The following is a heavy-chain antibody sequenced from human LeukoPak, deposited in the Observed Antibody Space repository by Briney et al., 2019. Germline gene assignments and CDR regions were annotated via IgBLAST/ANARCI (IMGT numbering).Heavy chain of an antibody. CDR1: GYTFTSYY. J-gene: IGHJ4*02. V-gene: IGHV1-46*01. D-gene: IGHD2-15*01. CDR2: INPSGGST. Sequence: ASVKVSCKASGYTFTSYYIHWVRQAPGQGLEWMGIINPSGGSTSYAQKFQGRVTMTRDTSTSTVYMELSSLRSEDTAVYYCAREPLGYCSGGSCPHLDYWGQGTLVTVSS. CDR3: AREPLGYCSGGSCPHLDY.